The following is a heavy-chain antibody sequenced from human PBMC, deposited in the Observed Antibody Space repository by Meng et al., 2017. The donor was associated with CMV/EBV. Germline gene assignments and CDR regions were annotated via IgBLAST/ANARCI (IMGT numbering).Heavy chain of an antibody. J-gene: IGHJ5*02. CDR1: RATFSSFA. V-gene: IGHV1-69*05. CDR3: ARRGSYYGSGSYYNWFDP. D-gene: IGHD3-10*01. CDR2: ISPIFTIA. Sequence: VHRVQGGHEVEQAAVPVKVSCKSYRATFSSFAISWVRQAPGQGLEWLGGISPIFTIANYAQKSQGSVTIATDETTSTAYMELSSLRSEGTAVYYCARRGSYYGSGSYYNWFDPWGQGTLVTVSS.